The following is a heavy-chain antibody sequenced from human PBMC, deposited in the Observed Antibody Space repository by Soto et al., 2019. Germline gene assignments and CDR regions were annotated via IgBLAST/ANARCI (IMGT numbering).Heavy chain of an antibody. Sequence: ESVKISFKGSGYNFHTYWIAWVRQMPGKGLEWMGFIYPHDSDTRYSPSFRGQVTISADKSINTAYLQWTSLKASDTAIYFCARPTDYHYGMQVWGQGTTVTVSS. CDR2: IYPHDSDT. J-gene: IGHJ6*02. CDR3: ARPTDYHYGMQV. D-gene: IGHD4-17*01. CDR1: GYNFHTYW. V-gene: IGHV5-51*01.